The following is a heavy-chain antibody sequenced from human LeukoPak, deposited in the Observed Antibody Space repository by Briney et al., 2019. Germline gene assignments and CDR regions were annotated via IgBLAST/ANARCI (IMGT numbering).Heavy chain of an antibody. CDR2: ISYNGDNK. V-gene: IGHV3-30*03. CDR1: GFSFSTYG. CDR3: ARDKIVGATNFDY. D-gene: IGHD1-26*01. Sequence: GGSLRLSCVASGFSFSTYGLHWVRQAPGKGLEWVAVISYNGDNKHYAESVKGRFTISRDNSKNTLDLQMNSLSPEDTAVYYCARDKIVGATNFDYWGQGTLVTVSS. J-gene: IGHJ4*02.